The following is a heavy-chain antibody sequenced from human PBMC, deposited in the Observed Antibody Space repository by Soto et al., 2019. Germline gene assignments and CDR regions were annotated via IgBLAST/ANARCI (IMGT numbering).Heavy chain of an antibody. D-gene: IGHD6-13*01. Sequence: GGSLRLSCAASGFTFSSYGMHWVRQAPGKGLEWVAVISYDGSNKYYADSVKGRFTISRDNSKNTLYLQMNSLRAEDTAVYYCAKSSSSYAPNDYWGQGTLVTVSS. J-gene: IGHJ4*02. CDR2: ISYDGSNK. CDR3: AKSSSSYAPNDY. CDR1: GFTFSSYG. V-gene: IGHV3-30*18.